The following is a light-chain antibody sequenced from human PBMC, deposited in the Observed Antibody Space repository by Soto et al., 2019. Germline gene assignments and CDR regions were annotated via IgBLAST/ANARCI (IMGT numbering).Light chain of an antibody. V-gene: IGLV2-14*03. CDR1: SSDVGGYNS. J-gene: IGLJ1*01. CDR3: SSYTSSSTYV. Sequence: QSALTQPASVSGAPGPSIAISCTGTSSDVGGYNSVSWDQQHPGRAPKLMIHDVSNRPSGVSNRFSGSKSGNTASLTISGLQAEDEADYYCSSYTSSSTYVFGTGTKVTVL. CDR2: DVS.